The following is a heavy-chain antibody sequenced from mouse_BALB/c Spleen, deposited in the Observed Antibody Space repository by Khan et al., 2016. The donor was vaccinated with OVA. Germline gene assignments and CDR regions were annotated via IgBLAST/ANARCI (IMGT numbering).Heavy chain of an antibody. CDR3: ARGGSSGPAWFTY. CDR1: GYSITNGYF. V-gene: IGHV3-6*02. Sequence: EVQLQESGPGLVKPSQSLSPTCSVTGYSITNGYFWNWIRQFPGNNLEWMGYIRYDGNTNYNPSLKNRISITRDTSKNQFFLNLNSVTPEDTATSYSARGGSSGPAWFTYWGQGTLVTVSA. J-gene: IGHJ3*01. D-gene: IGHD3-1*01. CDR2: IRYDGNT.